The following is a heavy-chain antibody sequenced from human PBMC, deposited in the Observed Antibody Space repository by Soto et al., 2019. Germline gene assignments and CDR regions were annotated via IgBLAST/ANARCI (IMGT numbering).Heavy chain of an antibody. J-gene: IGHJ6*03. V-gene: IGHV3-7*01. Sequence: GGSLRLSCAASGFTFSSYWMSWVRQAPGKGLEWVANIKQDGSEKYYVDSVKGRFTISRDNAKNSLYLQMNSLRAEDTAVYYCAKAKGAHYYYYMDVWGKGTTVTVSS. D-gene: IGHD3-16*01. CDR3: AKAKGAHYYYYMDV. CDR1: GFTFSSYW. CDR2: IKQDGSEK.